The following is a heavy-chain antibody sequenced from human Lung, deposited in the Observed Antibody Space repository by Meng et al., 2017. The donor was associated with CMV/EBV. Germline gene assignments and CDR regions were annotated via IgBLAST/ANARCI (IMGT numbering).Heavy chain of an antibody. Sequence: GGSLRLXXAASGFTFSSYSMHWVRQAPGKGLEGVAFIRYDGSNKYYADSVKGRFTISRDNSKNTLYLQMNSLRAEDTAVYYCAKDSPLGYSSSSRGNWFDPWGQGTXVTVSS. V-gene: IGHV3-30*02. D-gene: IGHD6-6*01. CDR1: GFTFSSYS. J-gene: IGHJ5*02. CDR2: IRYDGSNK. CDR3: AKDSPLGYSSSSRGNWFDP.